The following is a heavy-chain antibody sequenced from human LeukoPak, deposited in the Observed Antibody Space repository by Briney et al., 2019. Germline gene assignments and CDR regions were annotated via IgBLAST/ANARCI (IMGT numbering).Heavy chain of an antibody. CDR3: ARTVTLRGGYYYGMDV. J-gene: IGHJ6*02. D-gene: IGHD4-17*01. CDR1: GYTFTGYY. V-gene: IGHV1-2*02. Sequence: GASVTLSCTASGYTFTGYYMHWVRQAPGQGLEWMGWINPNSGGTNYAQKFQGRVTMTRDTSISTAYMELSRLRSDDTAVYYCARTVTLRGGYYYGMDVWGQGTTVTVSS. CDR2: INPNSGGT.